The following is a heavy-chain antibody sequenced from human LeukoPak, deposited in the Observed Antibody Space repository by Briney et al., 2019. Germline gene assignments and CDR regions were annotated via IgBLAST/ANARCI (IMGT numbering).Heavy chain of an antibody. CDR3: AREWGSMTTVTSFDY. CDR1: GYTFTGYY. CDR2: INPNSGGT. V-gene: IGHV1-2*02. D-gene: IGHD4-11*01. Sequence: ASVKVSCKASGYTFTGYYMHWVRQAPGQGLEWMGWINPNSGGTNYAQKFRGRVTMTRDTSISTAYMELSRLRSDDTAVYYCAREWGSMTTVTSFDYWGQGTLVTVSS. J-gene: IGHJ4*02.